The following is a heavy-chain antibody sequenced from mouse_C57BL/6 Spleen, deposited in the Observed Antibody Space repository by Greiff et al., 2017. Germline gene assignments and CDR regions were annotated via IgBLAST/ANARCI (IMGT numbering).Heavy chain of an antibody. V-gene: IGHV1-61*01. CDR1: GYTFTSYW. CDR2: IYPSDSET. CDR3: ARSGGSGRFAY. Sequence: VQLQQPGAELVRPGSSVKLSCKASGYTFTSYWMDWVKQRPGQGLEWIGNIYPSDSETHYNQKFKDKATLTVDKSSSTAYMQLSSLTSEDSAVYDCARSGGSGRFAYWGQGTLVTVSA. J-gene: IGHJ3*01. D-gene: IGHD3-2*02.